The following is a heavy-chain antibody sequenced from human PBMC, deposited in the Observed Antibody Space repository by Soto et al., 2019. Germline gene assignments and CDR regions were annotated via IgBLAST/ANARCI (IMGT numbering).Heavy chain of an antibody. V-gene: IGHV3-23*01. D-gene: IGHD5-12*01. CDR3: ARDLGDGYATNFDY. Sequence: EVQLLESGGGLVRPGGSLRLSCAASGFTFSSYTMGWVRQAPGKGLEWVSSFSGRGGTAYYADSVKGRFTISRDNSKNTLYLQMNSLRSEDTAVYYCARDLGDGYATNFDYWGQGTLVTVSS. CDR2: FSGRGGTA. CDR1: GFTFSSYT. J-gene: IGHJ4*02.